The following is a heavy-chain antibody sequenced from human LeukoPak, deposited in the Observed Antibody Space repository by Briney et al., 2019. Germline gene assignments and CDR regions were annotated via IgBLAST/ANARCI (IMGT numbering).Heavy chain of an antibody. CDR2: IWYDGSNK. CDR3: ATNYGGNSHRYYYYYYMDV. CDR1: GFTFSNYW. V-gene: IGHV3-33*08. J-gene: IGHJ6*03. Sequence: PGGSLRLSCAASGFTFSNYWMNWVRQAPGKGLEWVAVIWYDGSNKYYADSVKGRFTISRDNSKNTLYLQMNSLRAEDTAVYYCATNYGGNSHRYYYYYYMDVWGKGTTVTVSS. D-gene: IGHD4-23*01.